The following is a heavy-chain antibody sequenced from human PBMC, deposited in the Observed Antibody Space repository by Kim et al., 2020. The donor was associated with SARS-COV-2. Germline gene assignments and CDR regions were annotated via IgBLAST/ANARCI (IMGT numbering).Heavy chain of an antibody. V-gene: IGHV4-34*01. CDR1: GGSFSGYY. CDR3: ARTRYGDYLDY. CDR2: INHSGST. Sequence: SETLSLTCAVYGGSFSGYYWSWIRQPPGKGLEWIGEINHSGSTNYNPSLKSRVTISVDTSKNQFSLKLSSVTAADTAVYYCARTRYGDYLDYWGQGTLVTVSS. D-gene: IGHD4-17*01. J-gene: IGHJ4*02.